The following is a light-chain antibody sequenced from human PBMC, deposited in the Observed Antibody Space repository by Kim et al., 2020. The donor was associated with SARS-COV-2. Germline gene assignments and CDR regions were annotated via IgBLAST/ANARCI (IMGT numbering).Light chain of an antibody. J-gene: IGLJ2*01. CDR3: NSRDSSDNHVV. CDR1: SLRIYY. CDR2: GKN. V-gene: IGLV3-19*01. Sequence: SSELTQDPAVSVALGQTVRITCQGDSLRIYYASWYQQKPGQAPVLVIYGKNNRPSGIPDRFSGSSSGNTASLTIPGAQAEDEADYYCNSRDSSDNHVVFG.